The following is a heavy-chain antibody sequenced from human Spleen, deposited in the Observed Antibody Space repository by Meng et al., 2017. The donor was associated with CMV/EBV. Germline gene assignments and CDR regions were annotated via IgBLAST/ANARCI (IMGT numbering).Heavy chain of an antibody. CDR1: GFTFIRCA. CDR3: AKGGYGIPAAQVDY. D-gene: IGHD2-2*01. J-gene: IGHJ4*02. CDR2: ILYDGSNE. Sequence: GESLKISCTTSGFTFIRCAMNWVRRAPGKGLEWVALILYDGSNEYYADSVKGRFTISRDNSKSTLYLQMNSLRAEDTAVYYCAKGGYGIPAAQVDYWGQGTLVTVSS. V-gene: IGHV3-30*04.